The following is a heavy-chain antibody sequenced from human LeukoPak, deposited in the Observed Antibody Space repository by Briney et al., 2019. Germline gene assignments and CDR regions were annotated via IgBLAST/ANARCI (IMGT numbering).Heavy chain of an antibody. V-gene: IGHV1-18*01. Sequence: ASVNVSCKASGYTFTSYGISWVRQAPGQGLEWMGWISDYNGNTNYAQKLQGRVTMTTDTSTSTAYMELRSLRSDDTAVYYCARVPAAIFCFDYWGQGTLVTVSS. CDR1: GYTFTSYG. J-gene: IGHJ4*02. CDR3: ARVPAAIFCFDY. CDR2: ISDYNGNT. D-gene: IGHD2-2*01.